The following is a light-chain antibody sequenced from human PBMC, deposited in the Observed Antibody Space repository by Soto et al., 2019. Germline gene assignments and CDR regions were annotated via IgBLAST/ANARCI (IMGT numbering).Light chain of an antibody. J-gene: IGKJ2*01. CDR1: QSVSSY. Sequence: EIVLTQSPATLSLSPGERATLSCRASQSVSSYLAWYQQKPGQAPRLHIYDASNRATGIPARFSGSGSGTDFTLTIRSLEPEDFAVYYFQQRSNWPPQYTFGEGTKLEIK. CDR3: QQRSNWPPQYT. V-gene: IGKV3-11*01. CDR2: DAS.